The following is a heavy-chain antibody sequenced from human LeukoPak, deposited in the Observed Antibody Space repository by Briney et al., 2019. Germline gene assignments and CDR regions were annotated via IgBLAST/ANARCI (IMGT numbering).Heavy chain of an antibody. CDR1: GGSISSYY. Sequence: SETLSLTCTVSGGSISSYYWSWVRQPPGKGLEWIGYMYHSGSTNYNPSPESRVTISIDTSKNQFSLKLTSVTAADTAVYYCARFYGSGAASDHWGQGTLVTVSS. D-gene: IGHD3-10*01. CDR3: ARFYGSGAASDH. CDR2: MYHSGST. J-gene: IGHJ4*02. V-gene: IGHV4-59*01.